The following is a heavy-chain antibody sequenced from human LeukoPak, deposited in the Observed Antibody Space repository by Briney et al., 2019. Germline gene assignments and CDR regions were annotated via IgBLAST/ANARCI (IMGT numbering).Heavy chain of an antibody. CDR2: IYYSGST. CDR1: GGSISSYY. CDR3: ARVERPTTYYDFWSGYHHYMDV. D-gene: IGHD3-3*01. Sequence: SETLSLTCTVSGGSISSYYWSWIRQPPGKGLEWIGYIYYSGSTNYNPSLKSRVTISVDTSKNQFSLKLSSVTAADTAVYYCARVERPTTYYDFWSGYHHYMDVRGKGTTVTVSS. V-gene: IGHV4-59*01. J-gene: IGHJ6*03.